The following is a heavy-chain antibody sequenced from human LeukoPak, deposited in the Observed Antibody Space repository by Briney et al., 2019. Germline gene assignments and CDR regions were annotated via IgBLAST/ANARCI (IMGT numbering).Heavy chain of an antibody. J-gene: IGHJ4*02. D-gene: IGHD4-11*01. CDR3: ARIGKTVTTIDY. Sequence: PGGSLRLSCAASGFTFSNYWMHWVRQAPGKGLVWVSRINSDGSSTSYADSVKGRFTISRDSAKNTLYLQMNSLRAEDTAVYYCARIGKTVTTIDYWGQGTLATVSS. V-gene: IGHV3-74*01. CDR1: GFTFSNYW. CDR2: INSDGSST.